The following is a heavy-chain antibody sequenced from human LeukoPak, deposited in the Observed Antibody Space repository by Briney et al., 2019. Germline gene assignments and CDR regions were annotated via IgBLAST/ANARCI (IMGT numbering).Heavy chain of an antibody. Sequence: TGGSLRLSCAASRFTVSSYSINWVRQAPGKGLEWVSSISSSSSYIYYADSVKGRFTISRDNAKNSLYLQMNSLRAEDTAVYYCARRTGYDILTGYHLYYFDYWGQGTLVTVSS. J-gene: IGHJ4*02. CDR2: ISSSSSYI. V-gene: IGHV3-21*01. D-gene: IGHD3-9*01. CDR1: RFTVSSYS. CDR3: ARRTGYDILTGYHLYYFDY.